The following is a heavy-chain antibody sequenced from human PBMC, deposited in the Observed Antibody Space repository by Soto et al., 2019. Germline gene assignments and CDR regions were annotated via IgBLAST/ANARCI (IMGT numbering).Heavy chain of an antibody. CDR1: GFTFSSYA. Sequence: GGSLRLSCAASGFTFSSYAMSWVRQAPGKGLEWVSAISGSGGSTYYADSVKGRFTISRDNSKNTLYLQMNSLRAEDTAVYYCAKGQTPVLRFLEWSRYYYGMDVWGQGTTVTVSS. CDR2: ISGSGGST. J-gene: IGHJ6*02. D-gene: IGHD3-3*01. CDR3: AKGQTPVLRFLEWSRYYYGMDV. V-gene: IGHV3-23*01.